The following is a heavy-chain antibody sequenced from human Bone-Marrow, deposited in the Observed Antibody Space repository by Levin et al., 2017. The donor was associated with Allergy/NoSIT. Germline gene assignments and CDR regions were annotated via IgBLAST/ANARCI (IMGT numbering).Heavy chain of an antibody. D-gene: IGHD3-10*01. Sequence: GGSLRLSCEASTFTFSMYGMHWVRQAPGKGLEWVASISYEGSDIYYLDSVRGRFTISRDNSKNTFYLQMNSLRSEDTAVYYFPKESHRTYGPGTFYGENDMEVWGQGTTVTGSS. CDR3: PKESHRTYGPGTFYGENDMEV. CDR1: TFTFSMYG. J-gene: IGHJ6*01. CDR2: ISYEGSDI. V-gene: IGHV3-30*18.